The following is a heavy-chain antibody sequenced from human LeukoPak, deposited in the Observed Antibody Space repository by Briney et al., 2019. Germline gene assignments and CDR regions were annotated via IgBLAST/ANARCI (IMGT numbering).Heavy chain of an antibody. CDR2: ISNDNSII. CDR1: GFTFSASG. Sequence: TGGSLRLSCAVSGFTFSASGMHWVRQAPGKGLEWLSYISNDNSIIHYADSVKARFTISKDNVKSSVFLQMNSLRADDTAVYFCVTDWPVWWGQGTLVTVSS. V-gene: IGHV3-48*01. CDR3: VTDWPVW. D-gene: IGHD3-16*01. J-gene: IGHJ1*01.